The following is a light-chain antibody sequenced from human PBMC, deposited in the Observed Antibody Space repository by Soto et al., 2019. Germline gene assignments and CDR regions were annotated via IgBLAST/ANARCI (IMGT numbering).Light chain of an antibody. V-gene: IGKV3-20*01. J-gene: IGKJ5*01. CDR2: GAS. CDR1: QSITSNY. CDR3: PLYGRSPPIT. Sequence: IIFRQSAGSGSLAERGRGRLANRDSQSITSNYLAWYKKKPGQAPRLLVYGASSRAPGIPDRFSGSGSGTTFPLTIYELDLEDYAVYYSPLYGRSPPITFGQGTRLEIK.